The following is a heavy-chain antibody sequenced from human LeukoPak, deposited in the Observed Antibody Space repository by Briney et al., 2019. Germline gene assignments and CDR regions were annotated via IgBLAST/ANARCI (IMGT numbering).Heavy chain of an antibody. J-gene: IGHJ6*04. Sequence: PSETLSLTCAVYGGSFSGYYWSWIRQPPGKGLERIGEINHSGSTNYNPSLKSRVTISVDTSKNQFSLKLSSVTAADTAVYYCARGRGRGHRGGYYYYGMDVWGKGTTVTVSS. CDR3: ARGRGRGHRGGYYYYGMDV. V-gene: IGHV4-34*01. CDR2: INHSGST. D-gene: IGHD5-18*01. CDR1: GGSFSGYY.